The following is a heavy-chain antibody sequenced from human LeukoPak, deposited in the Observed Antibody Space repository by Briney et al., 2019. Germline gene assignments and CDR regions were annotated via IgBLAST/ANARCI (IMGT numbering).Heavy chain of an antibody. J-gene: IGHJ3*02. CDR3: AKDLRYSGSSTVNDAFDI. V-gene: IGHV4-59*01. CDR1: GGSIGTYY. Sequence: SETLSLTCTVSGGSIGTYYWSWIRQPPGKGLEWIGYIYYRGGTIYNPSLKSRVTISVDTSKNQFSLKLSPVTAADTAVYYCAKDLRYSGSSTVNDAFDIWGQGTLVTVSS. CDR2: IYYRGGT. D-gene: IGHD1-26*01.